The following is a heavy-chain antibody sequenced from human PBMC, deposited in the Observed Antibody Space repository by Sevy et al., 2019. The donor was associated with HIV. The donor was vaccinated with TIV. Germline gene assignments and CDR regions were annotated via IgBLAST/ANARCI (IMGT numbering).Heavy chain of an antibody. D-gene: IGHD3-10*01. J-gene: IGHJ4*02. Sequence: GGSLGLSCAASGFTFSSYSMNWVRQAPGKGLEWVSYISSSSRTIYYADSVKGRFTISRDNAKNSLYLQMNSLRDEDTAVYYCARGSGSGNYSFDSWGQGTLVTVSS. CDR1: GFTFSSYS. V-gene: IGHV3-48*02. CDR3: ARGSGSGNYSFDS. CDR2: ISSSSRTI.